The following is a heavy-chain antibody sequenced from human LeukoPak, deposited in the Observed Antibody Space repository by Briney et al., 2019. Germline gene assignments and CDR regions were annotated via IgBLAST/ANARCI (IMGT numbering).Heavy chain of an antibody. Sequence: SETLSLTCTVTGGSISSSSYYWGWIRQPPGKGLEWVGWIYYSGSSSYYNPSLKSRVTISVDTSNNQFSLKLSSATAADTAVYYCATPREGCSSTSCYVTFDYWGQGTLVTVSS. J-gene: IGHJ4*02. CDR3: ATPREGCSSTSCYVTFDY. CDR1: GGSISSSSYY. V-gene: IGHV4-39*01. CDR2: IYYSGSSS. D-gene: IGHD2-2*01.